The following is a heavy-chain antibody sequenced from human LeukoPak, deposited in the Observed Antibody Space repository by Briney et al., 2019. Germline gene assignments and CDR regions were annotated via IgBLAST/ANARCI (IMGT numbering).Heavy chain of an antibody. J-gene: IGHJ4*02. CDR1: GASISGSGYY. CDR3: AKSGGYGLIDY. CDR2: IYSSGST. V-gene: IGHV4-39*01. Sequence: SETLSLTCTVSGASISGSGYYWGWIRQPPGKGLEWIGSIYSSGSTYYNASLQSRVTMSIETSKNQISLRLNSVTAADTAMYYCAKSGGYGLIDYWGQGTLVTVSS. D-gene: IGHD1-26*01.